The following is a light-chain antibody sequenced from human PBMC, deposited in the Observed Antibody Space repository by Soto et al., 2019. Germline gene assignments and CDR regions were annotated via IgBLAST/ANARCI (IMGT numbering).Light chain of an antibody. Sequence: DLQMTQSPSSLSASVGDRVTITCRASQDISNYLAWYQQKPGKVPKLLIYAASTLQSGVPSRFSGSGSGTDFTLTISSLQPEDVATYYCQKYNSALGITFGQGTRLEIK. CDR1: QDISNY. CDR2: AAS. CDR3: QKYNSALGIT. V-gene: IGKV1-27*01. J-gene: IGKJ5*01.